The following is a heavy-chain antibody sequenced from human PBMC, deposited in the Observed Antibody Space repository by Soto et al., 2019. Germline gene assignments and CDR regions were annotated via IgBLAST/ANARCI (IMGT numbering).Heavy chain of an antibody. Sequence: LRLSCPASACTFRTYDIHWPRQATGKVLEWVSAIGAADDPYYSGSVKGRFTISRENAKSSLSLQMNSLRVGDTAGYYCARHDSSSSDYYYYYGMDVWGQGTTVTVSS. J-gene: IGHJ6*02. CDR3: ARHDSSSSDYYYYYGMDV. CDR1: ACTFRTYD. D-gene: IGHD6-6*01. CDR2: IGAADDP. V-gene: IGHV3-13*05.